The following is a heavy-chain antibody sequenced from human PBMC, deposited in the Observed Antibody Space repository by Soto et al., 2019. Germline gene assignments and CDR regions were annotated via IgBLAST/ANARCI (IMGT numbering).Heavy chain of an antibody. J-gene: IGHJ5*01. V-gene: IGHV3-21*01. Sequence: GGSLRLSCAASGFTFSSYSMNWVRQAPGKGLKCVSSISSSSYIYYADSVKGRLTISRDNAKNSLYLQMNSLRAEDTAVYYCARDPRASTGWIQLHGRNWFASWGQGSLVTVSS. CDR2: ISSSSYI. D-gene: IGHD5-18*01. CDR3: ARDPRASTGWIQLHGRNWFAS. CDR1: GFTFSSYS.